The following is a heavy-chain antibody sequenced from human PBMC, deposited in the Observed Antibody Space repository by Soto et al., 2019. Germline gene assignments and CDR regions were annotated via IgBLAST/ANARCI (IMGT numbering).Heavy chain of an antibody. J-gene: IGHJ6*02. Sequence: QVQLVQSGAEVRKPGSSVTVSCKASGGTFSTYVIPWVQQPPGRGLEWMGNIIPLIGTANYAQRFRGRVTITADESTTTAYMELTSLRSEDTAVYYCARVVMTTVPASFYYGLDVWGQGTTVTVSS. CDR1: GGTFSTYV. CDR2: IIPLIGTA. CDR3: ARVVMTTVPASFYYGLDV. V-gene: IGHV1-69*18. D-gene: IGHD4-4*01.